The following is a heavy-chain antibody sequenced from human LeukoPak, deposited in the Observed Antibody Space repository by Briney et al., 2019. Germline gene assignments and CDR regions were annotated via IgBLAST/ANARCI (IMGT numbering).Heavy chain of an antibody. CDR2: ISANDGNT. J-gene: IGHJ4*02. V-gene: IGHV1-18*01. D-gene: IGHD3-10*01. CDR1: GYTFTSYG. Sequence: RASVTVSCKASGYTFTSYGISWVRQAPGQGLEWMGWISANDGNTDYPQKLQGRVTMTTDTSTSTAYMELRSLRSDDTAVNYCARESHVTREDYWGQGTLVTVSS. CDR3: ARESHVTREDY.